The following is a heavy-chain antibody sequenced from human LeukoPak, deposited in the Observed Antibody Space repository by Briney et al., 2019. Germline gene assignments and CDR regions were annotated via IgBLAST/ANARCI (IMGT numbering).Heavy chain of an antibody. CDR1: GYTFTSYG. Sequence: ASVKVSCKASGYTFTSYGISWVRQAPGQGLEWMGWISAYNGNTSYAQKLQGRVTMTTDTSTSTAYMELRSLRSDDTAVYYCARFGYCSGGSCPPFDYWGQGTLVTVSS. CDR2: ISAYNGNT. J-gene: IGHJ4*02. D-gene: IGHD2-15*01. V-gene: IGHV1-18*01. CDR3: ARFGYCSGGSCPPFDY.